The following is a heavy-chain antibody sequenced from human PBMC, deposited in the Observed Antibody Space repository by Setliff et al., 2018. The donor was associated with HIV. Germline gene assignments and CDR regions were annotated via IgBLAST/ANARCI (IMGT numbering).Heavy chain of an antibody. V-gene: IGHV3-21*01. Sequence: GGSLRLSCAASGFTFSSYSMNWVRQAPGKGLEWVSSISSSSSYIYYADSVKGRFTISRDNAKNSLYLQMNSLRAEDTAVYYCARVPLEYSSSSGWFDPWGQGTLVTV. CDR1: GFTFSSYS. D-gene: IGHD6-6*01. CDR3: ARVPLEYSSSSGWFDP. J-gene: IGHJ5*02. CDR2: ISSSSSYI.